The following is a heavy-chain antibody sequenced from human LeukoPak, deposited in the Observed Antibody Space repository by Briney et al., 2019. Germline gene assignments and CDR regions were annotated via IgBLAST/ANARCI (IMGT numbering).Heavy chain of an antibody. CDR1: GFTFSSYE. J-gene: IGHJ4*02. D-gene: IGHD6-13*01. Sequence: GGSLRLSCAASGFTFSSYEMNWVRQAPGKGLEWVSYISSSVSTIYYADSVKGRFTISRDNAKDSLYLQMNSLRVEDTAVYYCARGPYSSNWYVDYWGQGTLVTVAS. CDR3: ARGPYSSNWYVDY. CDR2: ISSSVSTI. V-gene: IGHV3-48*03.